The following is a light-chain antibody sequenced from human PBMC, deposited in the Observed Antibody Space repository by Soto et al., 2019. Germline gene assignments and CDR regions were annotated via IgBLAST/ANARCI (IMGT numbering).Light chain of an antibody. J-gene: IGLJ3*02. Sequence: QSVLTQPPSVSAAPGQKVTISCSGSYSNIEINSVSWYQHHPGTAPRVVIYDNSERPSGTPDRFSGSKSGMSATLAITGIQSGDEAEYYCGTWDSSLSRGVFGGGTKLTVL. V-gene: IGLV1-51*01. CDR2: DNS. CDR3: GTWDSSLSRGV. CDR1: YSNIEINS.